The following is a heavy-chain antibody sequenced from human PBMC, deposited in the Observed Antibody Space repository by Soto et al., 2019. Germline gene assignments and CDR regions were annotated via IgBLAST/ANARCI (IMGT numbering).Heavy chain of an antibody. Sequence: GGSLNLSCVAAGFTFISYTMSWVRQAPGKGLEWVAAISGSGCNTYYADSVKGRFTISRDNSKNTLYLQVNSLRAEDTAVFFCAKDFTPRSTSCYWDYWGRGTLVTVSS. CDR3: AKDFTPRSTSCYWDY. D-gene: IGHD2-2*01. CDR1: GFTFISYT. V-gene: IGHV3-23*01. J-gene: IGHJ4*02. CDR2: ISGSGCNT.